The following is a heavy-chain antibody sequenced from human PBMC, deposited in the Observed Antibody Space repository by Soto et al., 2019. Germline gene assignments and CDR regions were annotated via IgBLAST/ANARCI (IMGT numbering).Heavy chain of an antibody. V-gene: IGHV2-5*02. CDR1: GFSLSADGVG. Sequence: QITLKESGPTLVKPTQTLTLTCTFSGFSLSADGVGVGWIRQPPGKALEWLVLIYWDDDKRYSPSLESRLTITKDTSRNQVVLTMTNMDLVDTATYYCAHSRAPRVLDVWGQGTTVTVSS. CDR2: IYWDDDK. D-gene: IGHD2-8*01. J-gene: IGHJ6*02. CDR3: AHSRAPRVLDV.